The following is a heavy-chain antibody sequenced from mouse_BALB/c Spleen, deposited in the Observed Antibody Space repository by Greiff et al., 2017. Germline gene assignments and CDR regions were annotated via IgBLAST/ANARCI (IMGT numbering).Heavy chain of an antibody. CDR1: GFSLTSYD. D-gene: IGHD2-1*01. V-gene: IGHV2-9-2*01. Sequence: QVQLQQSGPGLVAPSQSLSITCTVSGFSLTSYDISWIRQPPGKGLEWLGVIWTGGGTNYNSAFMSRLSISKDNSKSQVFLKMNSLQTDDTAIYYCVRIYYAPHYYAMDYWGQGTSVTVSS. CDR2: IWTGGGT. CDR3: VRIYYAPHYYAMDY. J-gene: IGHJ4*01.